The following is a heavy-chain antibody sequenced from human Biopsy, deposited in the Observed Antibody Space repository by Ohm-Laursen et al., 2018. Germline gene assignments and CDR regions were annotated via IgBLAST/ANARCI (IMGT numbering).Heavy chain of an antibody. D-gene: IGHD3-10*01. CDR2: IYHTGIT. V-gene: IGHV4-39*01. CDR3: ARHSFGSGRDF. CDR1: DGSISNIINY. J-gene: IGHJ4*02. Sequence: GTLSLTCTVTDGSISNIINYWGWIRQPLGKGLEWLGSIYHTGITDYNPSLKSLVTISVNTSNNQFSLKLSSLTAADTAVYYCARHSFGSGRDFWGQGTLVTVSS.